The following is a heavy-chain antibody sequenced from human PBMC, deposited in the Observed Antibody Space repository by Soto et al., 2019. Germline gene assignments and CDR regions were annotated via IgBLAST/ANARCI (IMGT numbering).Heavy chain of an antibody. CDR1: GGSISSSSYS. CDR3: GRQPGHCGSTTCFCYYSVDV. D-gene: IGHD2-2*01. CDR2: ISYSGST. V-gene: IGHV4-39*01. J-gene: IGHJ6*02. Sequence: QLQLQESGPRLVKPSETLSLTCSVSGGSISSSSYSWGWIRQPPGKGLEWIGTISYSGSTHYNPSLEGRVAIAADTPTNQSSLRLSSVTAADTAVYYCGRQPGHCGSTTCFCYYSVDVWGQGTTVTVS.